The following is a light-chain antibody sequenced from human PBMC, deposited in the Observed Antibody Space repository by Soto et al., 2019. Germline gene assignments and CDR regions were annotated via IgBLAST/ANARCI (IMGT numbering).Light chain of an antibody. V-gene: IGKV1-5*03. CDR3: QHYNSYPWT. CDR1: QSISSW. J-gene: IGKJ1*01. CDR2: KAS. Sequence: DIQMTQSPSTLSASVGDRVTITCRASQSISSWLAWYQQKPGKAPKLLIYKASSLESGVPSRFGGSGSGTEFTLTISSLQPDDFATYYCQHYNSYPWTFGQGTKVDTK.